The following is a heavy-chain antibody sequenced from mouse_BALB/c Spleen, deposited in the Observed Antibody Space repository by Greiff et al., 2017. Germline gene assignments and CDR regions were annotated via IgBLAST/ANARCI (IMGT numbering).Heavy chain of an antibody. D-gene: IGHD2-4*01. V-gene: IGHV2-9*02. Sequence: VQLQQSGPGLVAPSQSLSITCTVSGFSLTSYGVHWVRQPPGKGLEWLGVIWAGGSTNYNSALMSRLSISKDNSKSQVFLKMNSLQTDDTAMYYCARVLYDYSYYYAMDYWGQGTSVTVSS. J-gene: IGHJ4*01. CDR2: IWAGGST. CDR1: GFSLTSYG. CDR3: ARVLYDYSYYYAMDY.